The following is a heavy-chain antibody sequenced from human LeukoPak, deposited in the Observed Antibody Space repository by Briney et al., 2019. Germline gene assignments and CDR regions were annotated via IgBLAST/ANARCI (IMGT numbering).Heavy chain of an antibody. Sequence: GGSLRLSCAASGFTVSSNYMSWVRQAPGKGLEWVSVIYSGGSTYYADSVKGRFTISRDNSKNTLYLQMNSLRAEDTAVYYCARGAIAARPIYYYYGMDVWGQGTTVTVSS. CDR2: IYSGGST. J-gene: IGHJ6*02. D-gene: IGHD6-6*01. CDR3: ARGAIAARPIYYYYGMDV. CDR1: GFTVSSNY. V-gene: IGHV3-53*01.